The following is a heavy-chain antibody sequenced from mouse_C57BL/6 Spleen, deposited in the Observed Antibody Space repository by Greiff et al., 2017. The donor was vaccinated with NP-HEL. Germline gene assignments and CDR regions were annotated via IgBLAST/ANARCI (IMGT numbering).Heavy chain of an antibody. V-gene: IGHV1-18*01. Sequence: EVQLQQSGPELVKPGASVKIPCKASGYTFTDYNMDWVKQSHGKSLEWIGDINPNNGGTIYNQKFKGKATLTVDKSSSTAYMELRSLTSEDTAVYYCARGPYYRNYDAMDYWGQRTSVTVSS. D-gene: IGHD2-5*01. CDR3: ARGPYYRNYDAMDY. CDR1: GYTFTDYN. CDR2: INPNNGGT. J-gene: IGHJ4*01.